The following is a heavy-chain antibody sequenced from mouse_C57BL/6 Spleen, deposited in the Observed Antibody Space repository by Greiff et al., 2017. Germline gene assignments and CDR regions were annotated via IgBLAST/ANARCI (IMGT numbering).Heavy chain of an antibody. J-gene: IGHJ2*01. V-gene: IGHV1-82*01. CDR1: GYAFSSSW. CDR2: IYPGDGDT. Sequence: VQLQQSGPELVKPGASVKISCKASGYAFSSSWMNWVKQRPGKGLEWIGRIYPGDGDTNYNGKFKGKATLTADKSSSTAYMQLSSLTSEDSAVYFCARWGLRNFDYWGQGTTLTVSS. CDR3: ARWGLRNFDY. D-gene: IGHD2-4*01.